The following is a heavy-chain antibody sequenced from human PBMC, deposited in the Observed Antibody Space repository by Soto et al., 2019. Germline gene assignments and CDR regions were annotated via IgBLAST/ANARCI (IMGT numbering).Heavy chain of an antibody. CDR2: MNPSNGNT. CDR1: GYTFTSFD. J-gene: IGHJ4*02. V-gene: IGHV1-8*01. Sequence: QVQLVQSGAEVKKPGASVKVSCKASGYTFTSFDINWVRQAPGQGLEWMGWMNPSNGNTAYAQNFQGRVTMTRNTPISTDYMELSSLRSEDTAVYYCASGGYCSGGSCDNMASSNYWGQGTLVTVSS. D-gene: IGHD2-15*01. CDR3: ASGGYCSGGSCDNMASSNY.